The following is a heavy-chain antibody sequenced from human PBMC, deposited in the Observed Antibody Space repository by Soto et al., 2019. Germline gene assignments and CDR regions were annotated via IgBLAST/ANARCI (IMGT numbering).Heavy chain of an antibody. J-gene: IGHJ5*02. V-gene: IGHV4-31*03. CDR3: ARDSRISNAWFDP. D-gene: IGHD2-8*01. Sequence: SETLSLTCTVSGGSITSDTSYWTCIRQHPEKGLEFLGSIYYSGRTYYHPSLESRLSVSVDTSKNQFSMRLTRASAADTAVYYCARDSRISNAWFDPWGQGILVTVS. CDR2: IYYSGRT. CDR1: GGSITSDTSY.